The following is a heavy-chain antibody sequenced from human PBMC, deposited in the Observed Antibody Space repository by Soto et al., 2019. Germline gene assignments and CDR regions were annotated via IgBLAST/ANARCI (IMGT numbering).Heavy chain of an antibody. CDR2: IIPIFGTA. D-gene: IGHD2-15*01. J-gene: IGHJ6*02. V-gene: IGHV1-69*13. CDR3: ARQSLGYCSGGSCYVYYYGMDV. CDR1: GGTFSSYA. Sequence: ASVKVSCKASGGTFSSYAISWVRQAPGQGLEWMGGIIPIFGTANYAQKFQGRVTITADESTSTAYMELSSLRSEDTAVYYCARQSLGYCSGGSCYVYYYGMDVWGQGTTVTVSS.